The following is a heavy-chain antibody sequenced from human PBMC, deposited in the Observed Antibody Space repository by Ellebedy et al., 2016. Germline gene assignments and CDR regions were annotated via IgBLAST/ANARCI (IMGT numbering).Heavy chain of an antibody. J-gene: IGHJ4*02. CDR1: GFTFSSYG. D-gene: IGHD5-18*01. V-gene: IGHV3-30*03. Sequence: GESLKISCAASGFTFSSYGMRWVRQAPGKGLEWVAVISYDGSNKYYADSVKGRFTISRDNSKNTLYLQMNSLRAEDTAVYYCARGRSRADTATGNYWGQGTLITVSS. CDR2: ISYDGSNK. CDR3: ARGRSRADTATGNY.